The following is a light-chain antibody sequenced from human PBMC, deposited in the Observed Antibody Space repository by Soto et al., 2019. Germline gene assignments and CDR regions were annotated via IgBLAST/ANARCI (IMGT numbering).Light chain of an antibody. CDR3: QSYDSSLSGV. J-gene: IGLJ1*01. CDR1: SSNIGAGYD. V-gene: IGLV1-40*01. Sequence: QSVLTEPPSVSWAAGQRVTISWTGSSSNIGAGYDVHWYQQLPGTAPKLLVYGNSNRPSGVPDRFSGSKSGTSASLAITGLQAEDEADYYCQSYDSSLSGVFGTGTKVTV. CDR2: GNS.